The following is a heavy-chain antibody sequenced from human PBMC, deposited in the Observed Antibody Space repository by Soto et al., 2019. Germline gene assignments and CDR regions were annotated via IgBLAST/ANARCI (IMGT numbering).Heavy chain of an antibody. CDR3: ARRYYGSGSYGVHHWFDP. CDR1: GYSFTSYW. D-gene: IGHD3-10*01. CDR2: IYPGDSDT. V-gene: IGHV5-51*01. J-gene: IGHJ5*02. Sequence: GASLQISCKGSGYSFTSYWIGWVRQMPGKGLEWMGIIYPGDSDTRYSPSFQGQVTISADKSISTAYLQWSSLKASDTAMYYCARRYYGSGSYGVHHWFDPWGQGTLVTVSS.